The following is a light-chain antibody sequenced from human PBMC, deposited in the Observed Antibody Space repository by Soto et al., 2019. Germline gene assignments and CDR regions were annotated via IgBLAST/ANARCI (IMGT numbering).Light chain of an antibody. J-gene: IGKJ1*01. V-gene: IGKV3-15*01. CDR3: QQYNKWPPWT. CDR2: SAF. CDR1: QSISNN. Sequence: EIVRTQSPATLSVSPGERATLSCRASQSISNNLAWYQQKPGQAPRLVIYSAFTRATGIPARFSGSGSGTEFTLTISSLQSEDFAVYYCQQYNKWPPWTFGQGTKVDIK.